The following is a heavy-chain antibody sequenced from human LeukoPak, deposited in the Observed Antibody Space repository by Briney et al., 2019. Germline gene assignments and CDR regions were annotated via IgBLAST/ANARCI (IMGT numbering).Heavy chain of an antibody. CDR2: ISGSGGST. D-gene: IGHD3-10*01. CDR3: ARDLSYGSGSPTDY. Sequence: QTGGSLRLSCAASGFTFSSYAMSWVRQAPGKGLEWVSAISGSGGSTYYADSVKGRFTISRDNSKNTLYLQMNSLRAEDTAVYYCARDLSYGSGSPTDYWGQGTLVTVSS. CDR1: GFTFSSYA. J-gene: IGHJ4*02. V-gene: IGHV3-23*01.